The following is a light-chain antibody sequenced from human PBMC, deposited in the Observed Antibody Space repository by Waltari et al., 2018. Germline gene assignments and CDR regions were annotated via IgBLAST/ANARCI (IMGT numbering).Light chain of an antibody. Sequence: DIQMTQSPSSLSASVGDTVNITCRASQSFSSSLAWYQQRPGKAPKLLIFGASTLQSGVTSRFSGSKSGTDFTLTINSLQPEDIATYYCQQYYSYPLTFGGGTKVEIK. CDR3: QQYYSYPLT. V-gene: IGKV1-27*01. J-gene: IGKJ4*01. CDR1: QSFSSS. CDR2: GAS.